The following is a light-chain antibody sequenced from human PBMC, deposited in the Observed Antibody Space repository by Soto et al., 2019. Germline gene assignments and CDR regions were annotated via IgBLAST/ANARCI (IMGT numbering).Light chain of an antibody. CDR3: QQYHNYPVT. V-gene: IGKV1-16*02. CDR1: QEISNH. J-gene: IGKJ4*01. CDR2: DAS. Sequence: DIQMTQSPSSLSASVGDRVTITCRASQEISNHLAWFQQKPGKPPKSLIYDASSLQSGVPSKFSGSGYGTDFTLTISSLQPEDFATYYCQQYHNYPVTFGGGTKVEIQ.